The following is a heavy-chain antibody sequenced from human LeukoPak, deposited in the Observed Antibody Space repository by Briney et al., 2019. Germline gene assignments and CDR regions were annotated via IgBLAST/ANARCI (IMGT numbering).Heavy chain of an antibody. CDR1: GGSISSSSYF. Sequence: SETLSLTCTVSGGSISSSSYFWGWIRQPPGKGLEWIGNIYYSGSTYYNPSLKSRVTISVDTSKNQFSLKLSSVTAADTAVYYCARTTTYYPNWFDSWGQGTLVTVSS. CDR2: IYYSGST. CDR3: ARTTTYYPNWFDS. V-gene: IGHV4-39*07. D-gene: IGHD3-10*01. J-gene: IGHJ5*01.